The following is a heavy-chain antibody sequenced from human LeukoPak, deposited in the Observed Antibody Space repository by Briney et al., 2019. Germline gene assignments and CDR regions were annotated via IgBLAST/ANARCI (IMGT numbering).Heavy chain of an antibody. J-gene: IGHJ2*01. D-gene: IGHD5-18*01. CDR2: IYYSGST. CDR1: GGSISSYY. Sequence: SETLSLTCTVSGGSISSYYWSWIRQPPGKGLEWIGYIYYSGSTNYNPSLKCRVTISVDTSKNQFSLKLSSVTAADTAVYYCARHPSLEQLWGWYFDLWGRGTLVTVSS. V-gene: IGHV4-59*08. CDR3: ARHPSLEQLWGWYFDL.